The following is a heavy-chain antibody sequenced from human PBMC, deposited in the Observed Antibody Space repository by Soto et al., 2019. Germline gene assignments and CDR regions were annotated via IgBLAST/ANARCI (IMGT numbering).Heavy chain of an antibody. J-gene: IGHJ6*02. CDR2: TSFDGTDK. CDR1: GFNFNKYA. V-gene: IGHV3-30-3*01. CDR3: ARDINYYARSGYSHRGMDV. Sequence: QVQLVESGGGVVQPGRSLRLFCAASGFNFNKYAMHWVRQAPGKGLEWVAVTSFDGTDKYSDSVRGRLTISRDNSKNKVELQVNSLRTEDTAVYFCARDINYYARSGYSHRGMDVWGQGTTVTVSS. D-gene: IGHD3-22*01.